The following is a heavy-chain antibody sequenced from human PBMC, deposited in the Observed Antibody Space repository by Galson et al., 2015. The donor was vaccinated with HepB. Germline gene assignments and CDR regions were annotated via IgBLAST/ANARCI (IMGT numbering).Heavy chain of an antibody. V-gene: IGHV3-30-3*01. D-gene: IGHD3-3*01. CDR2: ISYDGSNK. Sequence: SLRLSCAASGFTFSSYAMHWVRQAPGKGLEWVAVISYDGSNKYYADSVKGRFTISRDNSKNTLYLQMNSLRAEDTAVYYCARVLWYYDFWSGYRPLPFYYYYYGMDVWGQGTTVTVSS. CDR3: ARVLWYYDFWSGYRPLPFYYYYYGMDV. CDR1: GFTFSSYA. J-gene: IGHJ6*02.